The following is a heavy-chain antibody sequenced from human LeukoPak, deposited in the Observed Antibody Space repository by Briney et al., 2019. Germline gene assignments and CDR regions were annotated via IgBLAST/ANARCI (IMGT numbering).Heavy chain of an antibody. Sequence: TGGSLRLSCAASGFTFSSYAMSWVRQAPGKGLEWVSAISGSGGSTYYADSVKGRFTISRDNSKNTLYLQMNSLRAEDTAVYYCAKSGYSGYDLFGYYYYGMDVWGKGTTVTVSS. D-gene: IGHD5-12*01. V-gene: IGHV3-23*01. J-gene: IGHJ6*04. CDR2: ISGSGGST. CDR1: GFTFSSYA. CDR3: AKSGYSGYDLFGYYYYGMDV.